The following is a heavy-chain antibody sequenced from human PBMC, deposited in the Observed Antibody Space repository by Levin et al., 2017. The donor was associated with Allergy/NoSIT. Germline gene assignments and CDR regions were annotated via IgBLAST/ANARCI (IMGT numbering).Heavy chain of an antibody. Sequence: SETLSLTCTVSGDSISSGGYYWSWIRQHPMTGLEWIGYINYSGSTKNNPSLKSRVTISLDTSKSQFSLLLTSVTAADTAVYYCARDTGGWWFDPWGQGTLVTVSS. D-gene: IGHD3-16*01. CDR1: GDSISSGGYY. CDR3: ARDTGGWWFDP. J-gene: IGHJ5*02. CDR2: INYSGST. V-gene: IGHV4-61*08.